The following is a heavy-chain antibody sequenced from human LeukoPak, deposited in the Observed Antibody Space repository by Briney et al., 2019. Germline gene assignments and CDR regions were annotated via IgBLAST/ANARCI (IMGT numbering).Heavy chain of an antibody. CDR1: GFTFSSYS. D-gene: IGHD5-12*01. CDR2: ISSSSSYI. Sequence: PGRSLRLSCAASGFTFSSYSMNWVRQAPGKGLEWVSSISSSSSYIYYADSVKGRFTISRDNAKNSLYLQMNSLRAEDTAVYYCARYLATSYYYYYYMDVWGKGTTVTVSS. V-gene: IGHV3-21*01. J-gene: IGHJ6*03. CDR3: ARYLATSYYYYYYMDV.